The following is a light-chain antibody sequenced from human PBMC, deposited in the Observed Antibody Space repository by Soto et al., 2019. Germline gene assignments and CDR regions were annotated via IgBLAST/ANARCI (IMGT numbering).Light chain of an antibody. V-gene: IGKV3-20*01. Sequence: EIVSTQSPGTLSLSPGETAALSCSASQSVSSRYLAWYQQKPGQAPRLLIFGTSTRATGIPDRFSGSGSGTDFTLSISRLEPEDFAVYYCQQYASSPLLTFGGGTKVDIK. CDR2: GTS. J-gene: IGKJ4*01. CDR3: QQYASSPLLT. CDR1: QSVSSRY.